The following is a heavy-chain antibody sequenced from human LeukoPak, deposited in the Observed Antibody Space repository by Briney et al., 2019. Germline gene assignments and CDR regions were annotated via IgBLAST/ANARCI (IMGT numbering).Heavy chain of an antibody. J-gene: IGHJ4*02. CDR2: IYHSGST. D-gene: IGHD6-13*01. CDR3: ARDLGSSSWPWGPFDY. CDR1: GGSISSGGYS. Sequence: PSQTLSLTCAVSGGSISSGGYSWSWIRQPPGKGLEWIGYIYHSGSTYYNPSLKSRVTISVDRSKNQFSLKLSSVTAADTAVYYCARDLGSSSWPWGPFDYWGQGTLVTVSS. V-gene: IGHV4-30-2*01.